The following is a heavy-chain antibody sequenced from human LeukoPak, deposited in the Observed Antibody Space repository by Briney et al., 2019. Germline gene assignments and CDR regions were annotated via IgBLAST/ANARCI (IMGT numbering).Heavy chain of an antibody. CDR3: ASISGWYGRMRNSMDV. D-gene: IGHD6-19*01. J-gene: IGHJ6*02. Sequence: GRSLRLSCAASEFTFSSYGMHWVRQAPGKGLEWVAVIWYDGSNKYYADSVKGRFTISRDNSKNTLYLQMNSLRAEDTAVYYCASISGWYGRMRNSMDVWGQGTTVTVSS. CDR2: IWYDGSNK. V-gene: IGHV3-33*01. CDR1: EFTFSSYG.